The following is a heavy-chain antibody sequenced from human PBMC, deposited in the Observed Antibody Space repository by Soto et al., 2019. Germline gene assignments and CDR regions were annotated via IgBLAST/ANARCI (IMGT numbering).Heavy chain of an antibody. D-gene: IGHD3-9*01. CDR2: IWYDGSNK. CDR3: ARDPATGYNSREYYFDY. Sequence: GGSLRLSCAASGFTFSSYGMHWVRQAPGNGLEWVAVIWYDGSNKYYADSVKGRFTISRDNSKNTLYLQMNSLRAEDTAAYYCARDPATGYNSREYYFDYWGQGTLVTVFS. V-gene: IGHV3-33*01. CDR1: GFTFSSYG. J-gene: IGHJ4*02.